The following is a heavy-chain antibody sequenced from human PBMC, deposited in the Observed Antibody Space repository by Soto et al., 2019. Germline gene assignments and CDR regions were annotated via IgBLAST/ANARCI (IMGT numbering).Heavy chain of an antibody. CDR2: INGGSGDT. Sequence: APLKVSCKASGYTLINYAMHWVRQAHGQRLEWMGWINGGSGDTRYSQKFQGRVTFTRDTSASTAYMELSSLRSEDTAVYYCARAVTVVKSFHYWYFDLWGRGTLVNVSS. V-gene: IGHV1-3*01. D-gene: IGHD2-15*01. CDR3: ARAVTVVKSFHYWYFDL. J-gene: IGHJ2*01. CDR1: GYTLINYA.